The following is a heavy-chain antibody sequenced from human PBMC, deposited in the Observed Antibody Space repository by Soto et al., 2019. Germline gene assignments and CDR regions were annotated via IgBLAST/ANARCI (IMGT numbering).Heavy chain of an antibody. J-gene: IGHJ4*02. Sequence: PSETLSLTCTVSGGSISSGGYYWSWIRQHPGKGLEWIGYIYYSGSTYYNPSLKSRVTISVDTSKNQFSLKLSSVTAADTAVYYCARTYHHSSGYYPFGYWGQGTLVTVSS. CDR3: ARTYHHSSGYYPFGY. V-gene: IGHV4-31*03. CDR1: GGSISSGGYY. D-gene: IGHD3-22*01. CDR2: IYYSGST.